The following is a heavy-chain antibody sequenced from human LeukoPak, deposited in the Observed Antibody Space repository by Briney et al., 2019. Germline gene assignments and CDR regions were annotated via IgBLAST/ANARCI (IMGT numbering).Heavy chain of an antibody. D-gene: IGHD2-15*01. CDR1: GGSISSSSYY. J-gene: IGHJ4*02. CDR3: ARVYCSGGTCSFDY. Sequence: SETLCLTCTVSGGSISSSSYYWGWIRQPPGKGLEWIGSIYYSGSTYYNPSLNSRATISVDTSKHQFSLRLSSVTAADTAVYYCARVYCSGGTCSFDYWGQATMV. V-gene: IGHV4-39*01. CDR2: IYYSGST.